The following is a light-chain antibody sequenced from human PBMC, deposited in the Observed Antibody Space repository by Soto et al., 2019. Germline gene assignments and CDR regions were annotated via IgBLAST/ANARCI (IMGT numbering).Light chain of an antibody. CDR3: NSYAGNNWV. J-gene: IGLJ3*02. CDR2: EVS. CDR1: SSDVGGYNY. V-gene: IGLV2-8*01. Sequence: QSALTQPPSASGSPGQSVAISCTGTSSDVGGYNYVSWYQHHPGKAPKLMIYEVSKRPSGVPDRFCGSKSGNTASLTVSGLQAEDEADYYCNSYAGNNWVFGGGTQLTVL.